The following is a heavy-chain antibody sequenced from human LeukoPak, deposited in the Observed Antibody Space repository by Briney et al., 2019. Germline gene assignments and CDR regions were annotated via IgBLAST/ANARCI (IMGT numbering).Heavy chain of an antibody. J-gene: IGHJ4*02. Sequence: ASVKVSFKASGYTFTSFGIHWVRQAPGKGLEWMGWISGYNDNPHYAQKFQDRVTMTTDTSTSTAYMELRSLTSDDTAVYYCARDGTSTDDYWGQGTLVTVSS. CDR1: GYTFTSFG. V-gene: IGHV1-18*01. CDR2: ISGYNDNP. CDR3: ARDGTSTDDY. D-gene: IGHD1-7*01.